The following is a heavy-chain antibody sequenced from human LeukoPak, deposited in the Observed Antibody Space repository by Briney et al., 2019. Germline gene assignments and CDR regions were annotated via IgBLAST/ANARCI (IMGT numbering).Heavy chain of an antibody. CDR3: ASGYCSGGSCLDN. CDR1: GESFSHYY. CDR2: INHSGST. Sequence: PSETLSLTCAVYGESFSHYYWSWIRQPPGKGLEWIGEINHSGSTNYNPSLKSRVTISVDTPKNHFSLNLGSVTAADTAMYYCASGYCSGGSCLDNWGQGTLVTVSS. D-gene: IGHD2-15*01. J-gene: IGHJ4*02. V-gene: IGHV4-34*01.